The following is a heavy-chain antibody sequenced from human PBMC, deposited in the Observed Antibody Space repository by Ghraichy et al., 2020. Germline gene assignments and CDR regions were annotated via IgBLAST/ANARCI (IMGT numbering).Heavy chain of an antibody. CDR1: GGSISSTYY. J-gene: IGHJ4*02. V-gene: IGHV4-39*01. Sequence: SETLSLTCTVSGGSISSTYYCGWIRQPPGKGLEWIGLIYYSGSTYYNPSLQSRVTISLDTSKNQFSLKLSSVTAADTALYYCARISDYGGYYFDYWGQGTLVTVSS. CDR2: IYYSGST. CDR3: ARISDYGGYYFDY. D-gene: IGHD4-17*01.